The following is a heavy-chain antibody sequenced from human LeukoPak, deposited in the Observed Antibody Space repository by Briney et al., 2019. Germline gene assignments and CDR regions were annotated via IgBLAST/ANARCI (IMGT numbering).Heavy chain of an antibody. CDR3: AKGTTGYSGYAVLHYGMDV. CDR2: ISGSGGST. CDR1: GFTFSSYL. Sequence: GGSLRLSCAASGFTFSSYLMSWVRQAPGKGLEWVSVISGSGGSTYYADSVKGRFTISRDNSKNTLYLQMNSLRVEDTAVYYCAKGTTGYSGYAVLHYGMDVWGQGTTVTVSS. D-gene: IGHD5-12*01. J-gene: IGHJ6*02. V-gene: IGHV3-23*01.